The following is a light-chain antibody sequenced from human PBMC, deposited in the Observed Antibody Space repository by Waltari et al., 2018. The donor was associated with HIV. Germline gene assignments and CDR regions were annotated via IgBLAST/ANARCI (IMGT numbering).Light chain of an antibody. V-gene: IGLV2-14*01. CDR3: DSYTPQSFHV. CDR1: NSDVGGYNY. J-gene: IGLJ1*01. Sequence: QSALTQPASVSGSPGQSLTISCTGTNSDVGGYNYVSWYQQHPGKAPRLIIFEVTKRPQGISTRFSGSKSGNSASLTISGLQSEDEADYYCDSYTPQSFHVFGSGTRVTVL. CDR2: EVT.